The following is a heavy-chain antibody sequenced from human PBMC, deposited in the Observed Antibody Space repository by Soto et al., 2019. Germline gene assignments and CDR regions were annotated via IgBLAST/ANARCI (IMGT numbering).Heavy chain of an antibody. Sequence: GSLRLSCAASGFTFSSYAMSWVRQAPGKGLEWVSAISGSGGSTYYADSVKGRFTISRDNSKNTLYLQMNSLRAEDTAVYYCHFYDFWSGYLSDAFDIWGQGTMVTVSS. CDR1: GFTFSSYA. CDR3: HFYDFWSGYLSDAFDI. D-gene: IGHD3-3*01. J-gene: IGHJ3*02. V-gene: IGHV3-23*01. CDR2: ISGSGGST.